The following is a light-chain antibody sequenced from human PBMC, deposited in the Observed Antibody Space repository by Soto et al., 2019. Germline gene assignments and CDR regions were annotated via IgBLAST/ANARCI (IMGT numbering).Light chain of an antibody. J-gene: IGKJ1*01. CDR3: QQYNNGQGA. CDR2: GAS. Sequence: EIVMTQSPATLSVSPGERATLSCRASQSVSSNLAWYQQKPGQAPRLLIYGASTRATGIPARFSCSGSGTEFTHTISSLQSEDFAVYYWQQYNNGQGAFGQGTKGEI. V-gene: IGKV3-15*01. CDR1: QSVSSN.